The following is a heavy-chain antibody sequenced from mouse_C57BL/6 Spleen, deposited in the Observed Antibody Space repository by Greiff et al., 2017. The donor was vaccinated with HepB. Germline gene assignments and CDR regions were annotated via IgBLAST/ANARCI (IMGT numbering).Heavy chain of an antibody. CDR2: INYDGSST. CDR3: ARDNAFGYYGSDGYFEV. CDR1: GFTFSDYY. J-gene: IGHJ1*03. V-gene: IGHV5-16*01. D-gene: IGHD1-1*01. Sequence: EVKVVESEGGLVQPGSSMKLSCTASGFTFSDYYMAWVRQVPEKGLEWVANINYDGSSTYYLDSLKSRFIISRDNAKNILYLQMSSLKSEDTATYYCARDNAFGYYGSDGYFEVGGTGTTVTVSS.